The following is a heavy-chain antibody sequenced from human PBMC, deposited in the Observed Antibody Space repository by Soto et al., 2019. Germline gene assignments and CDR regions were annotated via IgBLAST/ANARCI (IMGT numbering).Heavy chain of an antibody. V-gene: IGHV3-23*01. Sequence: EVQLLESGGGLVQPGGSLRLSCAAYGFTFSSYAMNWVRQAPGKGLEWVSVISGSGGSTYYADSVKGRFTISRDNSKNTLYLQMNSLRAEDTAVYDCVKRTTGWYFDLWGRGTLVTVSS. CDR1: GFTFSSYA. CDR3: VKRTTGWYFDL. J-gene: IGHJ2*01. CDR2: ISGSGGST.